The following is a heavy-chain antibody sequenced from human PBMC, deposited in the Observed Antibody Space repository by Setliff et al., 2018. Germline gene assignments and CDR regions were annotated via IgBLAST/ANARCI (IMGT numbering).Heavy chain of an antibody. CDR2: ISNSGGST. Sequence: GSLRFSCAASGFTFSGYAMSWVRQAPGKGLEWVSRISNSGGSTNYVDSVKGRFTISRDNSKNTLYLQLNSLRAEDTAVYYCARCTGGDCYLDAFDIWGQGTMVTVSS. J-gene: IGHJ3*02. D-gene: IGHD2-21*02. V-gene: IGHV3-23*01. CDR1: GFTFSGYA. CDR3: ARCTGGDCYLDAFDI.